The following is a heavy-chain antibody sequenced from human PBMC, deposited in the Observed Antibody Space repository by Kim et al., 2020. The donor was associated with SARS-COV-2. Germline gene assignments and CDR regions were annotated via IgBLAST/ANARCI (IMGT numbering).Heavy chain of an antibody. J-gene: IGHJ4*02. CDR3: ARVSFGYSYGTFGY. Sequence: SQKFQGRVTITRDTSASTAYMELSSLRSEDTAVYYCARVSFGYSYGTFGYWGQGTLVTVSS. V-gene: IGHV1-3*01. D-gene: IGHD5-18*01.